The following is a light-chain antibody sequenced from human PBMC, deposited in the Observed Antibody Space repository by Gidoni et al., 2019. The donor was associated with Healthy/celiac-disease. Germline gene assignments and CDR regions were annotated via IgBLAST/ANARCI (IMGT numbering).Light chain of an antibody. V-gene: IGLV3-25*03. CDR2: KDS. J-gene: IGLJ3*02. CDR3: QSADSSGTYPQV. Sequence: SYELTQPPSVSVYPGQTARITCSGDAVPKQYAYWYQQKPGQAPVLVIYKDSERPSGIPERFSGSSSGTTVTLTISGVQAEDEADYYCQSADSSGTYPQVFGGGTKLTVL. CDR1: AVPKQY.